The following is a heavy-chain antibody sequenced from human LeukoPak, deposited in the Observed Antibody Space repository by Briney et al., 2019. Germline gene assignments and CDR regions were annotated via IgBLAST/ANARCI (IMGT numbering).Heavy chain of an antibody. V-gene: IGHV3-48*03. D-gene: IGHD2-15*01. CDR1: GFTFSSYE. CDR3: AARYCSGGSCRGVGAFDI. CDR2: ISSSGSTI. J-gene: IGHJ3*02. Sequence: PRGSLRLSCAASGFTFSSYEMNWVRPAPGKGLEWVSYISSSGSTIYYADSVKGRFTISRDNAKNSLYLQMTSLRAEDTAVYYCAARYCSGGSCRGVGAFDIWGQGTMVTVSS.